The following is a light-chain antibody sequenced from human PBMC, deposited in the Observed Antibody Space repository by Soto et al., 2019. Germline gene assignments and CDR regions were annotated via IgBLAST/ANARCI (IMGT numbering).Light chain of an antibody. CDR2: EAS. J-gene: IGKJ1*01. V-gene: IGKV1-5*03. CDR1: QNIDRW. Sequence: DIQMTQSPSILSASIGDRVTITCRASQNIDRWLVWYQQKPGKSPNFLIYEASKLESGVPPRFSGSGSGTEFTLTISSLQSDDFATYYCQQHKSYPRTFGQGTKVEIK. CDR3: QQHKSYPRT.